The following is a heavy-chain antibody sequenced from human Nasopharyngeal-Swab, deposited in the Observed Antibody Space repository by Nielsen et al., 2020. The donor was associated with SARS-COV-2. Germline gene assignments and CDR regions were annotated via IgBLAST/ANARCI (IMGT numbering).Heavy chain of an antibody. CDR3: ARGGPLLRYFPRNWFDP. CDR2: INHSGNT. D-gene: IGHD3-9*01. V-gene: IGHV4-34*01. Sequence: WIRQPPGKGLEWIGEINHSGNTNYNPSLKSRVTISVDTSKNQFSLKLSFVTAADTAVYYCARGGPLLRYFPRNWFDPWGQGTLVTVSS. J-gene: IGHJ5*02.